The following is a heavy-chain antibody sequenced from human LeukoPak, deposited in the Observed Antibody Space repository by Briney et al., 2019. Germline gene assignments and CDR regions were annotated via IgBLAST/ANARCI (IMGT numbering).Heavy chain of an antibody. J-gene: IGHJ4*02. D-gene: IGHD2-21*01. V-gene: IGHV3-21*01. CDR1: GFTFSSYS. Sequence: PGGSLRLSCAASGFTFSSYSMNWVRQAPGKGLEWVSSISSSSSYIYYADSVKGRFTISRGNAKNSLYLQMNSLRAEDTAVYYCARSPQSIPGDWGQGTLVTVSS. CDR3: ARSPQSIPGD. CDR2: ISSSSSYI.